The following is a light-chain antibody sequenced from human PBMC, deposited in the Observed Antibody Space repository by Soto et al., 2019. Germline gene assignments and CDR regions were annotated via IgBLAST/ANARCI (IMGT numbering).Light chain of an antibody. CDR1: SSDVGSYNL. V-gene: IGLV2-23*01. CDR2: QGG. J-gene: IGLJ1*01. Sequence: QSALIQPPSVSGSPGQSVTISCTGTSSDVGSYNLVSWYQQHPGKVPKLIIYQGGQRPSGVSSRFSGSKSGNTASLTVSGLQAEDEAEYFCSSYAGSSTLFAFGTGTKVTVL. CDR3: SSYAGSSTLFA.